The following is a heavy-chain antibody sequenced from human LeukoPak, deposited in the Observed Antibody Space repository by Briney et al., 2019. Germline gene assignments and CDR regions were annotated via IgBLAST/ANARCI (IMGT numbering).Heavy chain of an antibody. CDR2: INPSGGSI. CDR1: RYTPTRYI. D-gene: IGHD3-22*01. Sequence: VASVKVSSKESRYTPTRYILYWGRQAPGQGLGWMGLINPSGGSISYARKFQGRVTMTRDTATSTVYMELSSLRSEDTAVYYCARAYYYDSRSGMDVWGQGTTVTVSS. CDR3: ARAYYYDSRSGMDV. V-gene: IGHV1-46*01. J-gene: IGHJ6*02.